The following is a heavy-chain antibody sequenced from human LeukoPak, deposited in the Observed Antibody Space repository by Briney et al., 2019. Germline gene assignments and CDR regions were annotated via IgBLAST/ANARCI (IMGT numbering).Heavy chain of an antibody. V-gene: IGHV3-30-3*01. CDR1: GFTFSSYA. D-gene: IGHD6-19*01. CDR2: ISYDGSNK. Sequence: PGRSLRLSCAASGFTFSSYAMHWVRQAPGKGLEWVAVISYDGSNKYYADSVKGRFTISRDNSKNTLYLQMNSLRAEDTAVYYCARDRYSSGWYVRTGPVDYWGQGTLVTVSS. CDR3: ARDRYSSGWYVRTGPVDY. J-gene: IGHJ4*02.